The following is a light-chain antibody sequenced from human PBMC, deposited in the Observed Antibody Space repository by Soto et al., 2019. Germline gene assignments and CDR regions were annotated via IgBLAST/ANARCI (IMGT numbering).Light chain of an antibody. CDR3: QQRSKFLWT. Sequence: EIVLTQSPATLSLSPGERATLSCWASQSVSSYLAWYQQKPGQAPRLLMYDTSNRAPGIPARFSGSGSGTDFTLTISSLEPEDFAVYFCQQRSKFLWTFGQGTKVDI. CDR1: QSVSSY. CDR2: DTS. J-gene: IGKJ1*01. V-gene: IGKV3-11*01.